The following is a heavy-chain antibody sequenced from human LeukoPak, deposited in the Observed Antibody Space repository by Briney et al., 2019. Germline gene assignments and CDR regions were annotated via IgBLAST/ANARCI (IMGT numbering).Heavy chain of an antibody. D-gene: IGHD3-3*01. V-gene: IGHV3-23*01. CDR2: ISGSGGST. J-gene: IGHJ3*01. CDR3: ARDGSFWSGFHAFDL. Sequence: PGGSLRLSCAASGLIFSSYAMSWVRQAPGKGLEWVSAISGSGGSTYYADSVKGRFTISRDNAKKSLYLEMSSLRAEDTAVYYCARDGSFWSGFHAFDLWGQGTVVTVSS. CDR1: GLIFSSYA.